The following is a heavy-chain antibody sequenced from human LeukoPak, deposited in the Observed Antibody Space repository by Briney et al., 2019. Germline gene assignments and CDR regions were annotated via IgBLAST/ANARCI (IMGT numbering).Heavy chain of an antibody. J-gene: IGHJ4*02. Sequence: PSETLSLTCAVYGGSFSGYYWSWIRQPPVKALEWIGEINHSGSTNYNPSLKSRVTISVDTSKNQCSLKMRSVAAADTAVYYCARMAAMVTLDYWGRGTLVTVSS. CDR3: ARMAAMVTLDY. V-gene: IGHV4-34*01. D-gene: IGHD5-18*01. CDR2: INHSGST. CDR1: GGSFSGYY.